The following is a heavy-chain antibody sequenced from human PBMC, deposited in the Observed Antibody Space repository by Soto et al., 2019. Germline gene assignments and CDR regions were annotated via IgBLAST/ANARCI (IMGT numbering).Heavy chain of an antibody. V-gene: IGHV3-23*01. CDR3: AKGIAAADDNWFDP. Sequence: EVQLLESGGGLVQPGGSLRLSCAASGFTFSSYAMSWVRQAPGKGLEWVSAISGSGGSTYYADSVKGRFTISRDNSKNMLYLQMNSLRAEDTAVYFCAKGIAAADDNWFDPWGQGTLVTVSS. CDR1: GFTFSSYA. CDR2: ISGSGGST. J-gene: IGHJ5*02. D-gene: IGHD6-13*01.